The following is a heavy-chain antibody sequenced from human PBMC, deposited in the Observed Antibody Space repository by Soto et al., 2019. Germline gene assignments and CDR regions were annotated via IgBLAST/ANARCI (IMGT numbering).Heavy chain of an antibody. CDR2: INPSGGST. D-gene: IGHD3-3*01. V-gene: IGHV1-46*03. J-gene: IGHJ3*02. Sequence: ASVKVSCKASGYTFTSYYMHWVRQAPGXGLEWMGIINPSGGSTSYAQKFQGRVTMTRDTSTSTVYMEMSSLRLEDTAVYYCARVLNYDFWSGYQVDDAFDNWGQGTMVTVSS. CDR1: GYTFTSYY. CDR3: ARVLNYDFWSGYQVDDAFDN.